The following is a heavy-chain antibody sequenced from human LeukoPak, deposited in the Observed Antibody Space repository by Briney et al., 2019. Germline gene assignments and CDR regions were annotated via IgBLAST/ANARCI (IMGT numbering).Heavy chain of an antibody. CDR2: IFPGDSDT. Sequence: GESLKISCKGSGYSFTTYWVAWVRQMPGKGLEWMGIIFPGDSDTRYSPSFQGQVTISADTSLSPAYVQWSSLKASDTAMYYCARLSTLTSPFDYWGQGTLVTVSS. V-gene: IGHV5-51*01. J-gene: IGHJ4*02. CDR1: GYSFTTYW. CDR3: ARLSTLTSPFDY.